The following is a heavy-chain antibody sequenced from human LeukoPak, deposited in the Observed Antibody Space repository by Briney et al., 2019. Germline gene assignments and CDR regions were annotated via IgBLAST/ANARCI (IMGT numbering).Heavy chain of an antibody. V-gene: IGHV3-23*01. D-gene: IGHD4-23*01. CDR3: ARDGTTVVYYFDY. CDR2: ISGSGGST. J-gene: IGHJ4*02. CDR1: GFTFSSYA. Sequence: GGSLRLSCAASGFTFSSYAMSWVRQAPGKGLEWVSAISGSGGSTYYADSVKGRFTISRGNSKNTLYLQMNSLRAEDTAVYYCARDGTTVVYYFDYWGQGTLVTVSS.